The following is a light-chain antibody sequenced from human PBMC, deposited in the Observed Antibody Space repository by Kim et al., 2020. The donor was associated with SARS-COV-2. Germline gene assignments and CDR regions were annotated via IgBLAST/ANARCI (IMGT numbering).Light chain of an antibody. CDR3: QQYGSSPYT. CDR1: QSVSSNY. V-gene: IGKV3-20*01. J-gene: IGKJ2*01. Sequence: SPGERATLSCRASQSVSSNYFAWYQQKPGQAPRLLVYGASTRPAGIPDRFTGSGSGTDFTLTINRLEPEDFAVYYCQQYGSSPYTFGQGTKVDIK. CDR2: GAS.